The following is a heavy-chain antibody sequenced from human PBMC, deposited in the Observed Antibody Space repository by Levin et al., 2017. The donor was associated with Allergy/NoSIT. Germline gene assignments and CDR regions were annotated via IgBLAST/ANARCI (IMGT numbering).Heavy chain of an antibody. J-gene: IGHJ2*01. Sequence: PGGSLRLSCAASGFTFKNYGMHWVRQAPGKGLEWVAVIWYDGSNEYYVDSVKGRFTVSRDNSKNILYLHMNSLRAEDTAVYLCARDVSSRYFDLWGRGTLVTVSS. CDR1: GFTFKNYG. D-gene: IGHD6-6*01. CDR2: IWYDGSNE. V-gene: IGHV3-33*01. CDR3: ARDVSSRYFDL.